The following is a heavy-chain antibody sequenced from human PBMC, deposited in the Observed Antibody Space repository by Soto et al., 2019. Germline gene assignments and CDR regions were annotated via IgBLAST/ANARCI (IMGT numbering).Heavy chain of an antibody. CDR2: IWPDGNDK. D-gene: IGHD3-16*01. Sequence: QVQLVESGGGVVQPGRSLRLSCTTSGFSFSNFALHWVRQAPGKGLEWVAIIWPDGNDKYYADSVKGRFTISSDNSKNTLYLQMNSLRAEDTAVYYCARDHLTWGYYYYGMDVWGQGTTVTVSS. CDR1: GFSFSNFA. CDR3: ARDHLTWGYYYYGMDV. J-gene: IGHJ6*02. V-gene: IGHV3-33*01.